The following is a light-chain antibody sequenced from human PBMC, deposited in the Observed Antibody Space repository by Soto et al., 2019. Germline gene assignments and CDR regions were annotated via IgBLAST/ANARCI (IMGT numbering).Light chain of an antibody. J-gene: IGKJ2*01. CDR2: GAS. V-gene: IGKV3-20*01. CDR1: QSVSSTY. Sequence: EIVLTQSPGTLSLSPGERGTLSCRASQSVSSTYLAWYQQKPGQAPRPLIYGASSRATGIPDRFSGSGSGTDFTLTISRLEAEDFAVYYCQQYGSSPFTFGQGTKLEIK. CDR3: QQYGSSPFT.